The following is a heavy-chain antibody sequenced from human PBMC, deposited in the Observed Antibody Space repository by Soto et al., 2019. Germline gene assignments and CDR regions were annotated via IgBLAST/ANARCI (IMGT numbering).Heavy chain of an antibody. CDR1: GFTFSSYA. J-gene: IGHJ4*02. Sequence: PGGSLRLSCAASGFTFSSYAMTWVRQTPGKGLEWVSGISGSGGSAYYAESVRGRFTISRDDSKNTLYLQMNFLRAEDTAAYYCAKGVDYYYGNSGHYIDYWGQGTLVTVSS. V-gene: IGHV3-23*01. D-gene: IGHD3-22*01. CDR3: AKGVDYYYGNSGHYIDY. CDR2: ISGSGGSA.